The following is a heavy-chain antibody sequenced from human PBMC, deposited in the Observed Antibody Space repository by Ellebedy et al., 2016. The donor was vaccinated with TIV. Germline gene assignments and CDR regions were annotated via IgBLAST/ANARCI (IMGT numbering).Heavy chain of an antibody. CDR3: VKDVAWDFDY. D-gene: IGHD5-12*01. V-gene: IGHV3-64D*09. J-gene: IGHJ4*02. CDR2: IDDNGGSA. Sequence: PGGSLRLSCSASGFTFSIYAFHWVRQAPGEGLEYVSSIDDNGGSAYYADSVKGRFTISRDNSKNTLYLQMSGLRAEDTAVYYCVKDVAWDFDYWGQGTLVTVSS. CDR1: GFTFSIYA.